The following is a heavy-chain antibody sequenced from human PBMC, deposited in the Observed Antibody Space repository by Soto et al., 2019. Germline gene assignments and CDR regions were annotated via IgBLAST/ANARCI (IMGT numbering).Heavy chain of an antibody. J-gene: IGHJ5*02. Sequence: QVQLVESGGGVVQPGGSLRLSCAASGFTFSSYGMHWVRQAPGKGLEWVALIWYDGGNKYYADSVKGRFTISRDNSKNKLFLQMDSGRADDTAVYYCARKKLTGTRWGEFDPWGQGTLVTVSS. CDR1: GFTFSSYG. D-gene: IGHD1-20*01. CDR2: IWYDGGNK. V-gene: IGHV3-33*01. CDR3: ARKKLTGTRWGEFDP.